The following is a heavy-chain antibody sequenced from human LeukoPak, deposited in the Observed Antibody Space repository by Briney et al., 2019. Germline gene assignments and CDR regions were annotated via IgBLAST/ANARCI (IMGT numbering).Heavy chain of an antibody. CDR3: AKDQSTLGFDY. J-gene: IGHJ4*02. CDR1: VFTFSSYG. D-gene: IGHD2-2*01. V-gene: IGHV3-33*06. Sequence: PGRSLRLSCAASVFTFSSYGMHWVRQAPGKGLEWVAVIWYDGSSKYYADSVKGRFTISRDNSKNTLYLQMNSLRAEDTAVYYCAKDQSTLGFDYWGQGTLVTVSS. CDR2: IWYDGSSK.